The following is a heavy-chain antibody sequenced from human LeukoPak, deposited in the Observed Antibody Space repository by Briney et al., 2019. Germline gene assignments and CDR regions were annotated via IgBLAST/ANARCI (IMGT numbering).Heavy chain of an antibody. J-gene: IGHJ6*03. D-gene: IGHD3-3*01. V-gene: IGHV4-34*01. CDR2: INHSGST. CDR3: ARARITIFGVVILNYYYYMDV. CDR1: GGSFSGYY. Sequence: SETLSLTCAVYGGSFSGYYWSWIRQPPGKGLEWIGEINHSGSTNYNPSLKSRVTISVDTSKNQFSLKLSSVTAADTAVYYCARARITIFGVVILNYYYYMDVWGIGTTVTVSS.